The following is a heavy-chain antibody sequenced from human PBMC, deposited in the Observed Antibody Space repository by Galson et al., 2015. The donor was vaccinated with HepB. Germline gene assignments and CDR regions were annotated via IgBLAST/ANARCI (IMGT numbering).Heavy chain of an antibody. V-gene: IGHV2-70*11. D-gene: IGHD6-19*01. CDR3: ARNKQWLVPNYYYYYGMDV. Sequence: PALVKPTQTLTLTCTFSGFSLSTKGMCVSWIHQPPGKALEFLARIDWENNKYYSTSLKTRLTVSRDTSKNQVVLTMTNMDPVDTATYFCARNKQWLVPNYYYYYGMDVWGQGTTVTVSS. CDR2: IDWENNK. CDR1: GFSLSTKGMC. J-gene: IGHJ6*02.